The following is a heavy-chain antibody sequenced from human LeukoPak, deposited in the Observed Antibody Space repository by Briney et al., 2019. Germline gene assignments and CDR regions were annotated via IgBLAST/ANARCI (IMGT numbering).Heavy chain of an antibody. J-gene: IGHJ4*02. CDR3: AKASSRYSSGGYGY. V-gene: IGHV3-9*01. D-gene: IGHD6-19*01. CDR1: GFTFDDYA. Sequence: AGGSLRLSCAASGFTFDDYAMHWVRQAPGKGREWVSGISWNSGSIGYADSVKGRFTISRDNAKNSLYLQVNSLRAEDTALYYCAKASSRYSSGGYGYWGQGTLVTVSS. CDR2: ISWNSGSI.